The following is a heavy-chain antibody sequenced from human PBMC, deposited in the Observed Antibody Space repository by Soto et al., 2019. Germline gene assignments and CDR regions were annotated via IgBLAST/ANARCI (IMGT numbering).Heavy chain of an antibody. CDR1: GYTFSNYG. V-gene: IGHV1-18*01. CDR3: ARVVPGAEAWFGP. CDR2: ISLYSDGT. D-gene: IGHD2-2*01. J-gene: IGHJ5*02. Sequence: ASVKVSCKTSGYTFSNYGITWVLQSPGQPLEWLGWISLYSDGTNYAQKFQGRVSMTTDTSTTTAYMELRSLRSDDTAVYYCARVVPGAEAWFGPWGQGTLVTVSS.